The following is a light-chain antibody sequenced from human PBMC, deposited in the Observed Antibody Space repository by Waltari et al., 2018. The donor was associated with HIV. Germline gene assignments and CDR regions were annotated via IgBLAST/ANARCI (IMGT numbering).Light chain of an antibody. CDR3: QQYYSTPYT. V-gene: IGKV4-1*01. J-gene: IGKJ2*01. Sequence: DIVMTQSPDSLAVSLGERATTTCKPSQSVLYSSNNKNYLAWYQQKPGQPPKLLIYWASTRESGVPDRFSGSGSGTDFTLTISSLQAEDVAVYYCQQYYSTPYTFGQGTKLEIK. CDR2: WAS. CDR1: QSVLYSSNNKNY.